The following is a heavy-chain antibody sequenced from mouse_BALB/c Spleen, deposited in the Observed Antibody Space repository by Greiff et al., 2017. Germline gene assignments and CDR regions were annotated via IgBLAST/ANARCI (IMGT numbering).Heavy chain of an antibody. CDR1: GFTFTSYW. J-gene: IGHJ2*01. D-gene: IGHD1-1*01. CDR3: TRLITTVVGDYCDY. CDR2: IDPSDSYT. V-gene: IGHV1S127*01. Sequence: VQLQQSGAELVKPGASVKMSCKASGFTFTSYWMHWVKQRPGQGLEWIGVIDPSDSYTSYNQKFKGKATLTVDTSSSTAYMQLSSLTSEDSAVYYCTRLITTVVGDYCDYWGQGTTLTVAS.